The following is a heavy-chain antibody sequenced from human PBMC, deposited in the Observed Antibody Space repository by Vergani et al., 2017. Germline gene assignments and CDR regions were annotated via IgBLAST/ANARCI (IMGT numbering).Heavy chain of an antibody. V-gene: IGHV3-33*06. D-gene: IGHD4/OR15-4a*01. CDR3: AKRLSTSPAYYYYMDV. CDR1: GFTFSSYG. J-gene: IGHJ6*03. Sequence: QVQLVESGGGVVQPGRSLRLSCAASGFTFSSYGMHWVRQAPGKGLEWVAVIWYDGSNKYYADSVKGRFTISRDNSKNTLYLQMNSLRAEDTAVYYCAKRLSTSPAYYYYMDVWGKGTTVTVSS. CDR2: IWYDGSNK.